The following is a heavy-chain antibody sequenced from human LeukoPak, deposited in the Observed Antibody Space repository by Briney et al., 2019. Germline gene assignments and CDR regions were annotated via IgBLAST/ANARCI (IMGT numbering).Heavy chain of an antibody. V-gene: IGHV4-39*07. CDR2: IYYRGST. D-gene: IGHD3-22*01. J-gene: IGHJ3*02. CDR3: ARKTYYYDSSGYRDAFDI. CDR1: GGSISSSTYY. Sequence: SETLSLTCTVSGGSISSSTYYWGWIRQPPGKGLEWIGNIYYRGSTYYNPSLKSRVTISVDTSKNQFSLKLSSVTAADTAVYYCARKTYYYDSSGYRDAFDIWGQGTMVTVSS.